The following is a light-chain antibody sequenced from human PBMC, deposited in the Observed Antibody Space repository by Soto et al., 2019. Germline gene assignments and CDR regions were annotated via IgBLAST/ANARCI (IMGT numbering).Light chain of an antibody. CDR3: QIYGTPPKT. J-gene: IGKJ1*01. V-gene: IGKV3-20*01. CDR1: ETVAGSY. Sequence: EIVLTQSPGTLSLSPGERATLSCRASETVAGSYLAWYQQKPGQAPRLLIHGASTRATGIADRFSGSGSGTDFTLTISRLEPEDFAVYYCQIYGTPPKTFGQGTKV. CDR2: GAS.